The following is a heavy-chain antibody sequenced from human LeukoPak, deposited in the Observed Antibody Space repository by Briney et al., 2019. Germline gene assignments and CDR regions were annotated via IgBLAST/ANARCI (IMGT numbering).Heavy chain of an antibody. Sequence: GGSLRLSCAASEFTVNTYAMSWVRQAPGKGLECVSVISGSGGSTYYADSVKGRFTISRDNSKNTLYLQMNSLRAEDTAVYYCAKDRSRDGGNTDGYFDLWGRGTLVTVSS. V-gene: IGHV3-23*01. CDR2: ISGSGGST. CDR1: EFTVNTYA. D-gene: IGHD4-23*01. J-gene: IGHJ2*01. CDR3: AKDRSRDGGNTDGYFDL.